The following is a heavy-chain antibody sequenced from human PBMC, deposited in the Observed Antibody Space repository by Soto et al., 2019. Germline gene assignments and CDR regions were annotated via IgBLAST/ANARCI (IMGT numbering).Heavy chain of an antibody. CDR3: ARVPDR. CDR2: IYHSGST. Sequence: SETQCLTRTFAGGSLISYYWSWIRQPPGKGLEWIGYIYHSGSTYYNPSLKSRVTISVDRSKNQFSLKLSSVTAADTAVYYCARVPDRWGQGTLVTVSS. CDR1: GGSLISYY. V-gene: IGHV4-59*12. J-gene: IGHJ4*02.